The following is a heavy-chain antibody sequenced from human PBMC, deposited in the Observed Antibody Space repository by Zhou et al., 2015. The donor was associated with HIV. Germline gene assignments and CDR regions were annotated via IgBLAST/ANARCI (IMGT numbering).Heavy chain of an antibody. CDR1: GYSLSSYG. Sequence: QVQLVQSGNEVKEPGASVKVSCKASGYSLSSYGFGISWVRQAPGQGLEWMGWINPNSGGTNYAQKFQGRVTMTRDTSISTAYMELSRLRSDDTAVYYCARSIGLDSSGYYSGGGANWFDPWGQGTLVTVSS. D-gene: IGHD3-22*01. J-gene: IGHJ5*02. V-gene: IGHV1-2*02. CDR2: INPNSGGT. CDR3: ARSIGLDSSGYYSGGGANWFDP.